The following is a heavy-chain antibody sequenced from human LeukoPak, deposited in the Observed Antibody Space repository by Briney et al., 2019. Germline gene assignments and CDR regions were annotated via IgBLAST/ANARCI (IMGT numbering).Heavy chain of an antibody. CDR2: ISHSGST. V-gene: IGHV4-34*01. Sequence: PSETLSLTCAVYGGSFSGYYWSWIRQPPGKGLEWIGEISHSGSTNYNPSLKSRVTISVDTSKNQFSLKLSSVTAADTAVYYCAREPPDYWGQGTLVTVSS. CDR3: AREPPDY. CDR1: GGSFSGYY. J-gene: IGHJ4*02.